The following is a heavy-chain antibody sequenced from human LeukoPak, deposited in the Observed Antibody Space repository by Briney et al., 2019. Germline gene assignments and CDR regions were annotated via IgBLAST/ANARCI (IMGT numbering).Heavy chain of an antibody. Sequence: GGFLRLSCAASGFTFSTYWMHWVRHVPGKGLVWVSRIKSDGSGTSYADSVKGRFTISRDNAKNTLYLQMNSLRAEDTAVYYCARDNPYGGDAFDFWGQGTMVTVSS. CDR3: ARDNPYGGDAFDF. CDR2: IKSDGSGT. D-gene: IGHD4-23*01. CDR1: GFTFSTYW. J-gene: IGHJ3*01. V-gene: IGHV3-74*01.